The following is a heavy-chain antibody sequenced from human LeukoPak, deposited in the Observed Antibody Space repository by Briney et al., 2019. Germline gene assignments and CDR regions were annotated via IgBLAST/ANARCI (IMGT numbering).Heavy chain of an antibody. CDR2: IYTSGST. Sequence: SQTLSLTCTVSGGSISSGSYYWSWIRQPARKGLEWIGRIYTSGSTNYNPSLKSRVTISVDTSKNQFSLKLNSVTAADTAVYYCASLSGSYSRGYFDYWGQGTLVTVSS. V-gene: IGHV4-61*02. CDR1: GGSISSGSYY. D-gene: IGHD1-26*01. CDR3: ASLSGSYSRGYFDY. J-gene: IGHJ4*02.